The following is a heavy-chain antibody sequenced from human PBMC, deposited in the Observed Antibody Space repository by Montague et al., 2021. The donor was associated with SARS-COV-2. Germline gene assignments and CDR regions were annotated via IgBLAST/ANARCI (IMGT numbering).Heavy chain of an antibody. Sequence: SETLSLTCTVSGNSLSNSRYFWGWIRQPQRQGLVWIGSFSFGGKFLYNSSLESRVTISADTSKNQFSLQLSSVTASDTAVYYCARHSGGSEVAGLDYWGQGILVTVSS. CDR1: GNSLSNSRYF. CDR2: FSFGGKF. V-gene: IGHV4-39*01. D-gene: IGHD6-19*01. J-gene: IGHJ4*02. CDR3: ARHSGGSEVAGLDY.